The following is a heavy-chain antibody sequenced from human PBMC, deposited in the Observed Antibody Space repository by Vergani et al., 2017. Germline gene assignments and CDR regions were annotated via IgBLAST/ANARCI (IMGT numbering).Heavy chain of an antibody. D-gene: IGHD5-18*01. CDR2: IWYDGSNK. CDR1: GFTFSSYG. J-gene: IGHJ5*02. CDR3: ARETQPRSGYSYGYTPAYNWFDP. Sequence: QVQLVESGGGVVQPGRSLRLSCAASGFTFSSYGMHWVRQAPGKGLEWVAVIWYDGSNKYYADSVKGRFTISRDNSKNALYLQMNSLRAEDTAVYYCARETQPRSGYSYGYTPAYNWFDPWGQGTLVTVSS. V-gene: IGHV3-33*01.